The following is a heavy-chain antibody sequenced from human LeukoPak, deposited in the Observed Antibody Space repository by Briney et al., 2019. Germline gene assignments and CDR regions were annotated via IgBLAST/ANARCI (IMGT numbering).Heavy chain of an antibody. CDR1: GFTFSSYG. D-gene: IGHD1-26*01. CDR3: AKDVGAMANDWFDP. V-gene: IGHV3-30*18. CDR2: ISYDGSNK. J-gene: IGHJ5*02. Sequence: TGGSLRLSCAASGFTFSSYGMHWVRQAPGKGLEWVAVISYDGSNKYYADSAKGRFTISRDNSKNTLYLQMNSLRAEDTAVYYCAKDVGAMANDWFDPWGQGTLVTVSS.